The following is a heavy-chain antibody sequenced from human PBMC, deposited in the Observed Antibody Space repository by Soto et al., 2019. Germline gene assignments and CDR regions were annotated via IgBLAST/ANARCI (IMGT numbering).Heavy chain of an antibody. CDR3: ARQGSGGSCYGGNVDCGYYYYYGMDV. J-gene: IGHJ6*02. CDR1: GYSFTSYW. V-gene: IGHV5-10-1*01. CDR2: IDPSDSYT. D-gene: IGHD2-15*01. Sequence: LKTSCKGSGYSFTSYWISWVRQMPGKGLEWMGRIDPSDSYTNYSPSFQGHVTISADKSISTAYLQWSSLKASDTAMYYCARQGSGGSCYGGNVDCGYYYYYGMDVWGQGTTVTVSS.